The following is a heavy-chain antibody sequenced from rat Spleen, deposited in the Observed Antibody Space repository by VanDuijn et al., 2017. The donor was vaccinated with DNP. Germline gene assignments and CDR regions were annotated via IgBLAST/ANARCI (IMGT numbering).Heavy chain of an antibody. V-gene: IGHV5S10*01. CDR2: IIYDGNRT. D-gene: IGHD4-3*01. Sequence: EVQLVESGGGLVQPGRSLKLSCAASGFTFSDYNMAWVRQAPKKGLEWVATIIYDGNRTYYRDSVKGRFTISRDNAKNTLYLQMNSLRSEDMATYYCARWYSSGFCFDYWGQGVMVTVSS. CDR1: GFTFSDYN. CDR3: ARWYSSGFCFDY. J-gene: IGHJ2*01.